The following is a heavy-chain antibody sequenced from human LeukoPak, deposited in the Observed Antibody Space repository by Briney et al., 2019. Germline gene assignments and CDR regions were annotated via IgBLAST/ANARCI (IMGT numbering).Heavy chain of an antibody. CDR2: IIPIFGTA. CDR3: ARAELRADAFDI. V-gene: IGHV1-69*05. Sequence: ASVKVSCKASGGTFSSYAISWVRQAPGQGLEWMGRIIPIFGTANYAQKFQGRVTITTDESTSTAYMELSSLRSEDTAVYYCARAELRADAFDIWGQGTMVTVSS. D-gene: IGHD1-7*01. CDR1: GGTFSSYA. J-gene: IGHJ3*02.